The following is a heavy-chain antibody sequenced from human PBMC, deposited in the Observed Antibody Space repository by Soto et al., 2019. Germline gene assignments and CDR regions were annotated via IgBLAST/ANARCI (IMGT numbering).Heavy chain of an antibody. CDR3: ARDYDYYDRSGIAQGNWFDP. CDR1: GYTFTSYG. D-gene: IGHD3-22*01. J-gene: IGHJ5*01. Sequence: PSLNVSCNASGYTFTSYGISWVLQAPGQGLEWMGWISAYNGNTNYAQNFQGRVTMTTDTSTSTAYMELRSLRSDDTAVYYCARDYDYYDRSGIAQGNWFDPWGQGTLVSVSS. V-gene: IGHV1-18*01. CDR2: ISAYNGNT.